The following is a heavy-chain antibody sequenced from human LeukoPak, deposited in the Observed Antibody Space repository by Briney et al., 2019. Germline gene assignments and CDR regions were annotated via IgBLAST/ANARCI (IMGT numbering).Heavy chain of an antibody. CDR1: GGSFSGYY. J-gene: IGHJ5*02. CDR2: INHSGST. CDR3: ARGRRMSDIVVVVAASRGNWFDP. D-gene: IGHD2-15*01. V-gene: IGHV4-34*01. Sequence: SETLSLTCAVYGGSFSGYYWSWIRQPPGKGLEWIGEINHSGSTNYNPSLKSRVTISVDTSKNQFSLKLSSVTAADTAVYYCARGRRMSDIVVVVAASRGNWFDPWGQGTLVTVS.